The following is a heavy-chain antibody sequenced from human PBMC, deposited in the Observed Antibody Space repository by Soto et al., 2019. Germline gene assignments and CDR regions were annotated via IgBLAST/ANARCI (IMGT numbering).Heavy chain of an antibody. V-gene: IGHV1-8*01. J-gene: IGHJ4*02. CDR3: ARGRASGSYYLLEY. CDR1: GDTFTTYD. CDR2: INPNSGNT. D-gene: IGHD3-10*01. Sequence: ASVNVSCTASGDTFTTYDINWVRQATLHGLEWMGWINPNSGNTDYAQRFQGRVTMTRDTAIRTAYMEVSSLTSDDTAVYYCARGRASGSYYLLEYWGQGTLVTVSS.